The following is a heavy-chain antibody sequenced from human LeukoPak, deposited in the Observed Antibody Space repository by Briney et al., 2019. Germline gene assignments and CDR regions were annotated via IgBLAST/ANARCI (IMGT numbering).Heavy chain of an antibody. Sequence: GGSLRLSCAASGFTFSSYAMSWVRQAPGKGLEWVSAISGSGGSTYCADSVKGRFTISRDNSKNTLYLQMNSLRAEDTAVYYCAKDQAVAGGGRGRFDPWGQGTLVTVSS. CDR1: GFTFSSYA. J-gene: IGHJ5*02. CDR3: AKDQAVAGGGRGRFDP. V-gene: IGHV3-23*01. D-gene: IGHD6-19*01. CDR2: ISGSGGST.